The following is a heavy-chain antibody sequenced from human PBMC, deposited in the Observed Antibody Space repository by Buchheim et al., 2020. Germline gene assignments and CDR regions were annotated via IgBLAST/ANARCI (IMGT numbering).Heavy chain of an antibody. CDR2: INPSGGST. CDR1: GYTFTSYY. J-gene: IGHJ6*02. Sequence: QVQLVQSGAEVKKPGASVKVSCKASGYTFTSYYIHWVRQAPGQGLEWMGIINPSGGSTNYAQKFQGRVTMTRETSTSTVNMELSSLRSEDTALYYCARDKFGSGRPSIMDVWGQGTT. V-gene: IGHV1-46*01. CDR3: ARDKFGSGRPSIMDV. D-gene: IGHD3-10*01.